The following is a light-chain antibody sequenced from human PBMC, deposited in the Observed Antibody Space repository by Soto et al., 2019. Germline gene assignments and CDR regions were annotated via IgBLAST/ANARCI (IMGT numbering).Light chain of an antibody. CDR3: QQYGSSPWT. CDR1: QSVSSSY. CDR2: GAS. J-gene: IGKJ1*01. Sequence: EIVLTQSPGTLSLSPGERATLSCRASQSVSSSYLAWYQQKPGQAPRPLIYGASSRAFGIPDRFSGSGSGPDFTLTISRLEPEDFAVYYCQQYGSSPWTFGQGTKVEIK. V-gene: IGKV3-20*01.